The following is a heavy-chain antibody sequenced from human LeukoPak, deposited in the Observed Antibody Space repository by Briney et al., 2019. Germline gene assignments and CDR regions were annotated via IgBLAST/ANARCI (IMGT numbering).Heavy chain of an antibody. V-gene: IGHV4-59*11. CDR3: ASGKYFYDDPASLNRASWTALDL. CDR1: GDSTAGRY. CDR2: VYKSGDV. D-gene: IGHD3-16*01. Sequence: SETLSLTCSVSGDSTAGRYWSWIRQSPGKGLEWLGLVYKSGDVNYHPSFRSRLSVSLDRSKTQVSLRLRSVTAADTAVYYCASGKYFYDDPASLNRASWTALDLWARGTMVIVSS. J-gene: IGHJ3*01.